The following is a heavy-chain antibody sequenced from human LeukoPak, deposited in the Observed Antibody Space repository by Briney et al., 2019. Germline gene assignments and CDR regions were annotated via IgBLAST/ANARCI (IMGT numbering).Heavy chain of an antibody. V-gene: IGHV4-30-2*01. D-gene: IGHD2-2*01. CDR1: GGSISSGGYY. CDR2: IYHSGST. J-gene: IGHJ3*02. Sequence: SETLSLTCTVSGGSISSGGYYWSWIRQPPGKGLEWIGYIYHSGSTYYNPSLKSRVTISVDRSKNQFSLKLSSVTAADTAVYYRARGGCSSTSCSFDAFDIWGQGTMVTVSS. CDR3: ARGGCSSTSCSFDAFDI.